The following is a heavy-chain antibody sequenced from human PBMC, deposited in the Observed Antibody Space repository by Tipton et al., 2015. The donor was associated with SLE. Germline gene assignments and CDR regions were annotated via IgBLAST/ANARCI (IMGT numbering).Heavy chain of an antibody. CDR2: IYYSGST. D-gene: IGHD5-12*01. V-gene: IGHV4-59*08. CDR3: ARRLTRYSGYDYFDY. J-gene: IGHJ4*02. Sequence: TLSLTCTVSGGSISSYYWSWIRQPPGKGLEWIGYIYYSGSTNYNPSLKSRVTISVDTSKNQFSLKLCSVTAADTAVYYCARRLTRYSGYDYFDYWGQGTLVTVSS. CDR1: GGSISSYY.